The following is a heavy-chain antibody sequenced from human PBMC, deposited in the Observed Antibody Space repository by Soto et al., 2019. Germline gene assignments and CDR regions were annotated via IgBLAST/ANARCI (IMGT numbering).Heavy chain of an antibody. D-gene: IGHD2-15*01. Sequence: QVQLVQSGIEVKNPGASVKVSCKLSGYAFTSFGISWVRQAPGQGLEWMGWTVANNGYTKYAQNLQGRVTLITDTSTSTAYMELRSLMYDDTAVYYCARCSGGTCYASYAFDIWGQGTMVTVSS. CDR2: TVANNGYT. V-gene: IGHV1-18*01. CDR1: GYAFTSFG. J-gene: IGHJ3*02. CDR3: ARCSGGTCYASYAFDI.